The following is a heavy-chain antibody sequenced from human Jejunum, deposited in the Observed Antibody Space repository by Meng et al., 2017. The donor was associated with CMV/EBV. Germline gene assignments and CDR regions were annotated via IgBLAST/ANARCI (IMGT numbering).Heavy chain of an antibody. V-gene: IGHV6-1*01. CDR2: TYYRSKYYN. CDR1: GDSVSSNSAA. J-gene: IGHJ4*02. Sequence: EKRPQAGPGLVKPSQTLSLTGAISGDSVSSNSAAWNWIRQSPSRGLEWLGRTYYRSKYYNDYALSVKSRITINPDTSKNQFSLQLNSVTPEDTAIYYCARDWGDVRGGFDFWGQGTLVTVSS. D-gene: IGHD3-10*02. CDR3: ARDWGDVRGGFDF.